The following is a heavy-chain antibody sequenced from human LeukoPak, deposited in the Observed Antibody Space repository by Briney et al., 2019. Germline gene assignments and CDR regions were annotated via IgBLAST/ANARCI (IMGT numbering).Heavy chain of an antibody. Sequence: GGSLRLSCAASGFTVSSNYMSWVRQAPGKGLEWVSVIYSGGSTYYADSVKGRFTISRDNSKNTLYLQMNSLRAEDTAVYYCARARRDGYNSDALDIWGQGTVVTVSS. D-gene: IGHD5-24*01. CDR1: GFTVSSNY. CDR3: ARARRDGYNSDALDI. J-gene: IGHJ3*02. CDR2: IYSGGST. V-gene: IGHV3-66*01.